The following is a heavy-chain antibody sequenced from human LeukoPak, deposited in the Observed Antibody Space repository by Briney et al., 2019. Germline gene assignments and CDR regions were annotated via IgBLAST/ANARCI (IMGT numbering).Heavy chain of an antibody. J-gene: IGHJ3*02. D-gene: IGHD3-22*01. Sequence: GGSLRLSCAASGFTFSSYAMSWVRQAPGKGLEWVSAISGSGGSTYYADSVKGRFTISRDNSKNTLYLQMNSLRAEDTAVYYCAKEFVRYYDSSGYSPDAFDIWGQGTMVTVSS. CDR2: ISGSGGST. V-gene: IGHV3-23*01. CDR1: GFTFSSYA. CDR3: AKEFVRYYDSSGYSPDAFDI.